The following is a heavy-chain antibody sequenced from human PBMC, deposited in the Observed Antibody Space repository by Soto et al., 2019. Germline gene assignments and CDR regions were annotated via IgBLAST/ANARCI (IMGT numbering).Heavy chain of an antibody. D-gene: IGHD3-10*01. CDR2: IYYSGST. CDR3: ARTGRYYGSGKTMYGMDV. CDR1: GGSISSGGYY. J-gene: IGHJ6*02. V-gene: IGHV4-31*03. Sequence: ASETLSLTCTVSGGSISSGGYYWSWIRQHPGKGLEWIGYIYYSGSTYYNPSLKSRVTISVDTSKNQFSLKLSSVTAADTAVYYCARTGRYYGSGKTMYGMDVWGQGTTVTVSS.